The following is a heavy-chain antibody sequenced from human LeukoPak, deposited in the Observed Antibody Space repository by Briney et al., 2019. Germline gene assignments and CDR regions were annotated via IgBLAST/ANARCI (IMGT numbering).Heavy chain of an antibody. D-gene: IGHD3-9*01. Sequence: ASVKVSCKASGYTFTSYGISWVRQAPGQGLEWMGRMNPNSGNTDYAQKFQGRVTITRDTSVTTAYMELSSLTSEDTAVYYCARGDRDYDILTGYSKSWFDPWGQGTLVIVSS. CDR3: ARGDRDYDILTGYSKSWFDP. CDR1: GYTFTSYG. V-gene: IGHV1-8*03. J-gene: IGHJ5*02. CDR2: MNPNSGNT.